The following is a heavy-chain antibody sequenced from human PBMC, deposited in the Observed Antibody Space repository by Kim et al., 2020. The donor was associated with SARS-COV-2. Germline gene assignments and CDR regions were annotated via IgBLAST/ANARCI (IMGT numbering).Heavy chain of an antibody. V-gene: IGHV3-30-3*01. CDR2: ISYDGSNK. J-gene: IGHJ4*02. D-gene: IGHD1-26*01. CDR3: ASGRGGSYKTSFDY. Sequence: GGSLRLSCAASGFTFSSYAMHWVRQAPGKGLEWVAVISYDGSNKYYADSVRGRFTISRDNSKNTLYLQMNSLRAEDTAVYYCASGRGGSYKTSFDYWGQGTLVTVSS. CDR1: GFTFSSYA.